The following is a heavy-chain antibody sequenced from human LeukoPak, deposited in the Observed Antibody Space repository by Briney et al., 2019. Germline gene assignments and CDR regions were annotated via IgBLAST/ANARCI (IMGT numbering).Heavy chain of an antibody. J-gene: IGHJ4*02. V-gene: IGHV3-30*02. CDR3: AKDHWDSYQLLSWLDY. CDR1: GFTFSSYG. CDR2: IRYDGSNK. D-gene: IGHD2-2*01. Sequence: GGSLRLSCAASGFTFSSYGMHWVRQAPGKGLEWVAFIRYDGSNKYYADSVKGRFTISRDNSKNTLYLQMNSLRAEDTAVYYCAKDHWDSYQLLSWLDYWGQGTLVTVSS.